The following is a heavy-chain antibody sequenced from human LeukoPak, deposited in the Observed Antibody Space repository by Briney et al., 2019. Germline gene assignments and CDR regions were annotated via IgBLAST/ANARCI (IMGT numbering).Heavy chain of an antibody. D-gene: IGHD3-16*01. CDR2: IYTSGST. J-gene: IGHJ4*02. V-gene: IGHV4-61*02. CDR3: ARDPGGANAGSFDY. CDR1: GGSISSGSYY. Sequence: PSETLSLTCTVSGGSISSGSYYWSWIRQPGGKGLEWIGRIYTSGSTNYNPSLKSRVTISVDTSKNQFSLKLSSVTAADTAVYYCARDPGGANAGSFDYWGQGTLVTVSS.